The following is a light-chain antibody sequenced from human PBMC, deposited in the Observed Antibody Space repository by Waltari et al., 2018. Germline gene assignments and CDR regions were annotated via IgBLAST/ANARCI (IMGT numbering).Light chain of an antibody. V-gene: IGKV3-11*01. CDR3: QQRSNWPLMYT. J-gene: IGKJ2*01. CDR2: DAS. Sequence: EIVLTQSPATLSLSPGERATHSCRVSQSVSNFLAWYQQKPCQAPRLLIYDASNRATGIPARFSGGGSGTDFTLTISSLEPEDFAVYYCQQRSNWPLMYTFGQGTKLEIK. CDR1: QSVSNF.